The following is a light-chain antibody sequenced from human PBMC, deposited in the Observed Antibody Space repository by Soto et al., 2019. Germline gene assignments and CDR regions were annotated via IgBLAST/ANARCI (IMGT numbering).Light chain of an antibody. CDR2: DVS. J-gene: IGLJ2*01. V-gene: IGLV2-14*01. Sequence: QSVLTQPASVSGSPGQSIAISCTGTSSDVGGYNYVSWYQQHPGNAPKLMIYDVSQRPSGVSNRFSGSKSGNTASLTISGLHADHEADYYCSSYTSSSTVVFGGGTQLTVL. CDR3: SSYTSSSTVV. CDR1: SSDVGGYNY.